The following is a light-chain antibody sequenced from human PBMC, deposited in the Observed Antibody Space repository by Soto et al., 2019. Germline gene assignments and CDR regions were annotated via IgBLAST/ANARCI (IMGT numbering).Light chain of an antibody. CDR2: AAS. CDR3: HQSYSFPWT. J-gene: IGKJ1*01. CDR1: QSINTY. V-gene: IGKV1-39*01. Sequence: DIQMTQSPSSLSASVGDRVTITCRASQSINTYLNWFQQKPGRAPKVLIYAASSLQSGVPSRFSGSGSGTDFTLSISSLQPEDFATYYCHQSYSFPWTFGQGTKVEI.